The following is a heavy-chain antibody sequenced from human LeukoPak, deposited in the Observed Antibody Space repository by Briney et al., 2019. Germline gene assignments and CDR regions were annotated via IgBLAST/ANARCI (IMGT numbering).Heavy chain of an antibody. D-gene: IGHD6-13*01. Sequence: GGSLRLSCAASGFTFSGYGMNWVRQAPGKGLEWVSSISSSSGYIFYADSVKGRFTISRDNAKNSLYLQMNSLRAEDTAVYYCAREQQLVVGVFDYWGQGTLVTVSS. J-gene: IGHJ4*02. CDR1: GFTFSGYG. CDR2: ISSSSGYI. CDR3: AREQQLVVGVFDY. V-gene: IGHV3-21*01.